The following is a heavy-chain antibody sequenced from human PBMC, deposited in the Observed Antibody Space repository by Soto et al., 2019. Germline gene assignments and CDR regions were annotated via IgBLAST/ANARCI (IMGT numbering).Heavy chain of an antibody. CDR2: ISAYNGNT. CDR3: ARDSPPVDY. CDR1: GYTFTSYG. J-gene: IGHJ4*02. V-gene: IGHV1-18*01. Sequence: QVQLVQSGAEVKMPGASVKVACKASGYTFTSYGISWVRQAPGQWLEWMGWISAYNGNTNYAQKLQGRGNMTTDTSTRTAYLERRSLSSDGTAVYYCARDSPPVDYWGQVSLVTVSS.